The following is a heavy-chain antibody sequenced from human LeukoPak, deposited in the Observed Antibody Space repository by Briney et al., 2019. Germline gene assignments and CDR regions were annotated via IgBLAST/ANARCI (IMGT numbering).Heavy chain of an antibody. CDR3: ARDTRYCSGGSCYQVY. J-gene: IGHJ4*02. D-gene: IGHD2-15*01. CDR1: GFTFSSYW. V-gene: IGHV3-7*01. CDR2: IKQDGSEK. Sequence: PGGSLRLSCAASGFTFSSYWMSWVRKAPGKGLEWVANIKQDGSEKYYVDSVKGRFTITRDNAKNSLYLQMNSLRAEDTAVYYCARDTRYCSGGSCYQVYWGQGTLVTVSS.